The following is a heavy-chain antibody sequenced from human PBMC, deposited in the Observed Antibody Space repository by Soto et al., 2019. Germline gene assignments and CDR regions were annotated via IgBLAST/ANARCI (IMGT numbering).Heavy chain of an antibody. CDR3: ARAAFGSSWSAAENYYYYGMDV. CDR2: ISGSGGST. J-gene: IGHJ6*02. V-gene: IGHV3-23*01. Sequence: GGSLRLSCAASGFTFSSYAMSWVRQAPGKGLEWVSAISGSGGSTYYADSVKGRFTISRDNSKNTLYLQMNSLRAEDTAVYYCARAAFGSSWSAAENYYYYGMDVWGQGTTVTVSS. D-gene: IGHD6-13*01. CDR1: GFTFSSYA.